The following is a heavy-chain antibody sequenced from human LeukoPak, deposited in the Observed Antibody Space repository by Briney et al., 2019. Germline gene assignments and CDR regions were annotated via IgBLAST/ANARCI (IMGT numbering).Heavy chain of an antibody. V-gene: IGHV3-23*01. D-gene: IGHD3-10*01. CDR2: VIGSGRNT. CDR3: ARVGDYYGSEELDY. CDR1: GFTFSDSA. Sequence: GGSLRLSCAASGFTFSDSAMSWARQAPGKGLEWVSTVIGSGRNTNYADSVKGRFTISRDNSKNTLFLQINNLRAEDTAIYYCARVGDYYGSEELDYWGQGTLVTVS. J-gene: IGHJ4*02.